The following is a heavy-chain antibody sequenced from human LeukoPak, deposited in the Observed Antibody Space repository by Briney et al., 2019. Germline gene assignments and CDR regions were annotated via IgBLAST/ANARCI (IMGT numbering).Heavy chain of an antibody. CDR1: GGSISSGGYY. Sequence: SQILSLTCTVSGGSISSGGYYWSWIRQHPGKGLEWIGYIYYSGSTYYNPSLKSRVTISVDTSKNQFSLKLSSVTAADTAVYYCAGSIAARVVLDYWGQGTLVTVSS. D-gene: IGHD6-6*01. CDR2: IYYSGST. V-gene: IGHV4-31*03. CDR3: AGSIAARVVLDY. J-gene: IGHJ4*02.